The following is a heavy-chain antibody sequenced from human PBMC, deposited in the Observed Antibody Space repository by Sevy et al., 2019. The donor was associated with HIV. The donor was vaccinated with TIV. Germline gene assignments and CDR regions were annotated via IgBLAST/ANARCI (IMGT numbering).Heavy chain of an antibody. CDR1: GFTLNSYW. CDR2: FSGSGSTT. V-gene: IGHV3-23*01. Sequence: GGSLRLSCVASGFTLNSYWMHWVRQAPGKGLEWVSLFSGSGSTTYYADSVKGRFTISRDNSKNTVYLQMNSVRADDTAVYYCAKERGVHNLDYFDYWGQGALVTVSS. J-gene: IGHJ4*02. D-gene: IGHD2-8*01. CDR3: AKERGVHNLDYFDY.